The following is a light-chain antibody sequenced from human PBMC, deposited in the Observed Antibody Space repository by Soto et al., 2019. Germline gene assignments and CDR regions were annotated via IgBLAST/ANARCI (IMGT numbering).Light chain of an antibody. Sequence: QSALTQPPSVSGSPGQSVTISCTGTSSDVGSYNRVSWYQQPPGTAPKLMIYEVSNRPSGVPDRFSGSKSGNTASLTISGLQHEDEADYYCSSYTSSSTVLFGGGTKLTVL. V-gene: IGLV2-18*02. CDR1: SSDVGSYNR. CDR2: EVS. J-gene: IGLJ2*01. CDR3: SSYTSSSTVL.